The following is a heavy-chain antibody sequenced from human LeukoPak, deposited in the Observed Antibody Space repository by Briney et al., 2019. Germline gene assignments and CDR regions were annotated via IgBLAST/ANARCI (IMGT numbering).Heavy chain of an antibody. J-gene: IGHJ4*02. CDR1: GGSIRSGNW. Sequence: SETLSLTCAVSGGSIRSGNWWSWVRQPPGKGLQWIGEIFHSGSTNYNPSLKSRVTISVDNSKNQLSLTLTSVTAADTAVHYCAREVGGDFDALDYWGQGTLVTVSS. V-gene: IGHV4-4*02. D-gene: IGHD4-17*01. CDR2: IFHSGST. CDR3: AREVGGDFDALDY.